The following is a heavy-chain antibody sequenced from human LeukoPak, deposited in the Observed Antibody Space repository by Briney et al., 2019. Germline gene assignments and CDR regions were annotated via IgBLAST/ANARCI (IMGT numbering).Heavy chain of an antibody. V-gene: IGHV3-48*01. Sequence: GGSLRLSCAASGFTFSSSGMNWVRQAPGKGLEWVSFIGTNSRTTYYGDSVKGRFTISRDNAKNSLYLQMDSLRAEDTAVYYCAKDFLIDPLWGQGTLVTVSS. D-gene: IGHD2-21*01. J-gene: IGHJ4*02. CDR1: GFTFSSSG. CDR3: AKDFLIDPL. CDR2: IGTNSRTT.